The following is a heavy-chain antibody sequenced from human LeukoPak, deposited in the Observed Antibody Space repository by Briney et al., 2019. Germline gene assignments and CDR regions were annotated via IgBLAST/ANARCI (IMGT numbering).Heavy chain of an antibody. CDR1: GYSFNRYW. V-gene: IGHV5-51*01. J-gene: IGHJ2*01. CDR2: IYPGDSDT. Sequence: GESLKIPCKGSGYSFNRYWIGWVRQMPGKGLEWMGIIYPGDSDTRYSPSFEGQVTISADKSITTAYLQWSSLKASDTAMCYCARRDGGANYWYFDVWGRGTLVTVSS. CDR3: ARRDGGANYWYFDV. D-gene: IGHD2-15*01.